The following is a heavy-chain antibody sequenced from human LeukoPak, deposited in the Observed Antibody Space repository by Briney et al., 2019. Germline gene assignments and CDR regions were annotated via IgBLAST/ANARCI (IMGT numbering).Heavy chain of an antibody. CDR2: IIPIFGTA. D-gene: IGHD4-23*01. CDR1: GGTFSSYA. Sequence: SVKVSCKASGGTFSSYAISWVRQAPGQGLEWMGGIIPIFGTANYAQKFQGRVTTTTDESTSTAYMELSSLRSEDTAVYYCARGSPLAYGGNSVFDYWGQGTLVTVSS. V-gene: IGHV1-69*05. J-gene: IGHJ4*02. CDR3: ARGSPLAYGGNSVFDY.